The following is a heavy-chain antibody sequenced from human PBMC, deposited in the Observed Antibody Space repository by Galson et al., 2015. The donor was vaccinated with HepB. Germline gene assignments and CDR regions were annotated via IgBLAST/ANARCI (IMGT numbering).Heavy chain of an antibody. J-gene: IGHJ4*02. CDR2: INSRGST. Sequence: ETLSLTCTVSGGALSIYLWTWIRQPPGKGLEWVGYINSRGSTYYNPSLKSRVSISVDTSKKQFSLRLSSVTAADTAVYYCARERVGGDFDHWGQGTPVTVSS. CDR3: ARERVGGDFDH. CDR1: GGALSIYL. D-gene: IGHD2-2*01. V-gene: IGHV4-59*12.